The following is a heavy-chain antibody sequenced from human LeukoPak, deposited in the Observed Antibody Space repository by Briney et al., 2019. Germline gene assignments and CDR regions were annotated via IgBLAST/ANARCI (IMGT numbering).Heavy chain of an antibody. CDR1: GGSISSSSYY. Sequence: SETLSLTCTVSGGSISSSSYYWGWIRQPPGKGLEWIGSNYYSGSTYYNPSLKSRVTISVDTSKNQFSLKLSSVTAADTAVYYCARHQSTYYYGSGSYYTNSPFDYWGQGTLVTVSS. J-gene: IGHJ4*02. V-gene: IGHV4-39*01. CDR2: NYYSGST. D-gene: IGHD3-10*01. CDR3: ARHQSTYYYGSGSYYTNSPFDY.